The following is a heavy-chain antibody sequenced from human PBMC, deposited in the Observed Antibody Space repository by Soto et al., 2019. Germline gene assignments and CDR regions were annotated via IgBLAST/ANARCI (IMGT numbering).Heavy chain of an antibody. CDR3: AILGTYYFDNSDNYFDF. D-gene: IGHD3-22*01. J-gene: IGHJ4*02. V-gene: IGHV1-3*01. Sequence: ASVNVSCKASGYTLTRYSIHWVRQAPGQRLGWMGWINAGNGNTKFSQKFQGRVTITRDTSASTAYMELRGLRSEDTAVYYCAILGTYYFDNSDNYFDFWGQGTLVTVSS. CDR1: GYTLTRYS. CDR2: INAGNGNT.